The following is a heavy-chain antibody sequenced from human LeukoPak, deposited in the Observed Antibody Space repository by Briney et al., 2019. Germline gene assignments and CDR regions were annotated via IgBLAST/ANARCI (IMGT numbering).Heavy chain of an antibody. D-gene: IGHD6-13*01. CDR3: AGGWFDF. CDR2: ISSSGSAI. CDR1: GLTFSAAE. Sequence: PGGSLRLSCVASGLTFSAAEMNWVRQAPGKGLEWLSYISSSGSAIYYADSVKGRFTISRDDAENSLFLQMNSLRAEDTALYYCAGGWFDFWGRGTLVTVSS. J-gene: IGHJ4*02. V-gene: IGHV3-48*03.